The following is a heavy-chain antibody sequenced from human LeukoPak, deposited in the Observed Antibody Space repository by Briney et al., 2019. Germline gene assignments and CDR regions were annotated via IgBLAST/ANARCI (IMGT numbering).Heavy chain of an antibody. Sequence: QTGGSLRLSCAASGFTFSSYAMSWVRQAPGKGLEWVSAISGSGGSTYYADSVKGRFTVSRDNSKNTLYLQMNSLRAEDTAVYYCAKRRYDSSGYYYVYWGQGTLVTVSS. CDR2: ISGSGGST. V-gene: IGHV3-23*01. D-gene: IGHD3-22*01. CDR1: GFTFSSYA. J-gene: IGHJ4*02. CDR3: AKRRYDSSGYYYVY.